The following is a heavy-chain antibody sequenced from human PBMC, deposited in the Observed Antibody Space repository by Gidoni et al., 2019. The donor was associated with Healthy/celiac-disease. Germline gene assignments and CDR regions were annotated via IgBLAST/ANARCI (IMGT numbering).Heavy chain of an antibody. CDR3: ARDRAAVAGSFDY. J-gene: IGHJ4*02. CDR2: IYYSGST. CDR1: DGHSGSGGYY. Sequence: QVQLQESGPGLVKPSQTLSLTCTVSDGHSGSGGYYWSWIRQHPVKGLEWIVYIYYSGSTYYNPSLKIRVTISVDTSKTQFSLTLSFVTAADTAVYYCARDRAAVAGSFDYWGQGTLVTVSS. D-gene: IGHD6-19*01. V-gene: IGHV4-31*03.